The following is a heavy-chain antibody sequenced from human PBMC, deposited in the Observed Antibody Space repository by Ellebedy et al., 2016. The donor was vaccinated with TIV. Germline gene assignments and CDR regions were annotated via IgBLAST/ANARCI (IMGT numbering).Heavy chain of an antibody. CDR3: SRGGLLLLPDF. J-gene: IGHJ4*02. Sequence: ASVKVSXXASGYTFTDYDINWVRQATGQGLEWMGWMNPNSGNTAYGQKFQGRVTMTSNTAISTAYMELSSLTSEDTAVYYCSRGGLLLLPDFWGQGTLVTVSS. CDR1: GYTFTDYD. CDR2: MNPNSGNT. V-gene: IGHV1-8*01. D-gene: IGHD2-15*01.